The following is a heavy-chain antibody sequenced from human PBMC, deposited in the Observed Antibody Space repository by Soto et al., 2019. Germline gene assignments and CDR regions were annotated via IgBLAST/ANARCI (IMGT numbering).Heavy chain of an antibody. CDR1: GFSLSTSGMC. Sequence: SGPTLVNPTQTLTLTCTFSGFSLSTSGMCVSWIRQPPGKALEWLARIDWDDDKYYSTSLKTRLTISKDTSKNQVVLTMTNMDLVDTPTFFCARTQPKSRGPEVAFDIWGKGKMVT. CDR3: ARTQPKSRGPEVAFDI. D-gene: IGHD6-19*01. J-gene: IGHJ3*02. CDR2: IDWDDDK. V-gene: IGHV2-70*11.